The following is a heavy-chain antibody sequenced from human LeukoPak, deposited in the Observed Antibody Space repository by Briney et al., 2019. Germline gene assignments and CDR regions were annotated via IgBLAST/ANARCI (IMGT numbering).Heavy chain of an antibody. V-gene: IGHV3-53*05. Sequence: GGCLRVSCVPSRFTASSNYICRVCQALGKGVGWGSVIYSVGSTYYADSVKGRITVSRDNTKNTLHLQMNNLRAEDPAVYHCASQSSSWYNWSDPWGQGTLVTVSS. CDR1: RFTASSNY. CDR3: ASQSSSWYNWSDP. J-gene: IGHJ5*02. D-gene: IGHD6-13*01. CDR2: IYSVGST.